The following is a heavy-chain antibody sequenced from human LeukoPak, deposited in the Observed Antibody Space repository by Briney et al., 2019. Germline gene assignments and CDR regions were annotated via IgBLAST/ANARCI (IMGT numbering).Heavy chain of an antibody. V-gene: IGHV3-9*01. CDR1: GLTLGDYD. Sequence: PGGSLRLSCAASGLTLGDYDIHWVRQAPGKGPEWVSSISSNSDTIAYAEPVKGRFTVSRDNTINSLYLQMDSLRVEDTALYYCLTSSFDHWGQGTLVTVSS. CDR3: LTSSFDH. J-gene: IGHJ4*02. CDR2: ISSNSDTI.